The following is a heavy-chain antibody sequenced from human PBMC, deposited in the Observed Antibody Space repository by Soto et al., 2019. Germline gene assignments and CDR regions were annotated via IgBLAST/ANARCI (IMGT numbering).Heavy chain of an antibody. Sequence: GESLKISCKGSGYNCISYWIGWVRQMPGKGLEWMGVIFPGDSDTRYSPSFQGQVTISADRSISVAYLQWSSLKASDTAMYYCARGGYNYATYYFDYWGQGTLVTVSS. J-gene: IGHJ4*02. D-gene: IGHD5-18*01. V-gene: IGHV5-51*01. CDR2: IFPGDSDT. CDR1: GYNCISYW. CDR3: ARGGYNYATYYFDY.